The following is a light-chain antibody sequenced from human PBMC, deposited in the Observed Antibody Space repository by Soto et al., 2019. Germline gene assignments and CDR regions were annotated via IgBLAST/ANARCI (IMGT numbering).Light chain of an antibody. V-gene: IGKV3-15*01. Sequence: EIVMTHSPATLSVSPGERATLSCRASQSVSSNLAWYQQKPGQAPRLLIYGASTRATGIPARFSGSGSGTEFTLTISSLRSEDFAVYYCQQYNNWPPWTFGQGTKV. CDR2: GAS. CDR3: QQYNNWPPWT. J-gene: IGKJ1*01. CDR1: QSVSSN.